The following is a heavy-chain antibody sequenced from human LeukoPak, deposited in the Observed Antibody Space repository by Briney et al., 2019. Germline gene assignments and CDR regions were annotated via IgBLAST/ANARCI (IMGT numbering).Heavy chain of an antibody. CDR3: ASIPSTISNMDV. V-gene: IGHV3-23*01. CDR1: GFTFDDYA. CDR2: ISGSGGST. J-gene: IGHJ6*03. Sequence: GGSLRLSCAASGFTFDDYAMHRVRQAPGKGLEWVSAISGSGGSTYYADSVKGRFTISRDNSKNTLYLQMNSLRAEDTAVYYCASIPSTISNMDVWGKGTTVTISS. D-gene: IGHD3-9*01.